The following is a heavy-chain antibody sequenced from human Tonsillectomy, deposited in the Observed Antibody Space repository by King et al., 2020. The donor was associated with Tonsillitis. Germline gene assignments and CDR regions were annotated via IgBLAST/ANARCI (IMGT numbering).Heavy chain of an antibody. CDR2: IYYSGST. CDR3: ARLIFGVVAPDWFDP. D-gene: IGHD3-3*01. Sequence: QLQLQESGPGLVKPSETLSLTCTVSGVSISSSSDYWGWIRQPPGKGLEWIGSIYYSGSTDFNTSLKSRVVISVDTSKNQSSLKLSSVTAADTAVYYCARLIFGVVAPDWFDPWGQGTLVTVSS. J-gene: IGHJ5*02. CDR1: GVSISSSSDY. V-gene: IGHV4-39*01.